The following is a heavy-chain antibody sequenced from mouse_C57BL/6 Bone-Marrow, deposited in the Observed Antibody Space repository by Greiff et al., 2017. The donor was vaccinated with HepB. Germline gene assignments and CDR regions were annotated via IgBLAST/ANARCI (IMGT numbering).Heavy chain of an antibody. CDR2: IHPNSGST. Sequence: QVQLQQPGAELVKPGASVKLSCKASGYTFTSYWMHWVKQRPGQGLEWIGMIHPNSGSTNYNEKFKSKATLTVDKSSSTAYMQLSSLTSEDSAVYYCARGNCDYLYIDYWGQGTTLTVSS. V-gene: IGHV1-64*01. CDR3: ARGNCDYLYIDY. J-gene: IGHJ2*01. D-gene: IGHD2-4*01. CDR1: GYTFTSYW.